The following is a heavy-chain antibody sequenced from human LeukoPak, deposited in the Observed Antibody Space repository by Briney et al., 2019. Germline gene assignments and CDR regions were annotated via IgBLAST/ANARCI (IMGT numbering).Heavy chain of an antibody. CDR1: GFTFRSYE. CDR2: LSSSGSAF. CDR3: ARSARLMKGVVEVTALDD. D-gene: IGHD3-3*01. V-gene: IGHV3-48*03. Sequence: GGSLRLSCEDSGFTFRSYEMNWVRQAPGKELEWIAYLSSSGSAFSYADSVKGRFTIARDNAKNSVYLEMNSLRADYTAVYYCARSARLMKGVVEVTALDDWGQGTLVTVSS. J-gene: IGHJ4*02.